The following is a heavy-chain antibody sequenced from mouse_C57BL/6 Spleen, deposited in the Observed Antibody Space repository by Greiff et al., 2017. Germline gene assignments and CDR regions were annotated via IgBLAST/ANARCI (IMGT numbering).Heavy chain of an antibody. CDR3: ACNGFDY. Sequence: QVQLQQPGAELVMPGASVKLSCKASGYTFTSYWMHWVKQRPGQGLEWIGEIDPSDSYTNYNQKFKGKSTLTVDKSSSTAYMQLSSLTSEDSAVYCCACNGFDYWGQGTLVTVSA. CDR2: IDPSDSYT. J-gene: IGHJ3*01. D-gene: IGHD2-1*01. CDR1: GYTFTSYW. V-gene: IGHV1-69*01.